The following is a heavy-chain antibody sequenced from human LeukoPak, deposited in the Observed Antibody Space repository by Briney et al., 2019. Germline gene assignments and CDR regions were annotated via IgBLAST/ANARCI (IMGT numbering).Heavy chain of an antibody. CDR3: GRDGYCSGGSCYSHYFDY. Sequence: GGSLRLSCAASGFTVSSNYMTWVRQAPGKGLEWVSVIYSGGTTYYADSVKGRFTISRDNSKNTLYLQMNSLRAEDTAVYYCGRDGYCSGGSCYSHYFDYWGQGTLVTVSS. V-gene: IGHV3-53*01. J-gene: IGHJ4*02. CDR2: IYSGGTT. CDR1: GFTVSSNY. D-gene: IGHD2-15*01.